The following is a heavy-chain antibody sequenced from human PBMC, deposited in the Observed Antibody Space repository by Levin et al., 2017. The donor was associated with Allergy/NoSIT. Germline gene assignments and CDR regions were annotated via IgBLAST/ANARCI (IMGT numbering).Heavy chain of an antibody. CDR1: GFTFSSYG. V-gene: IGHV3-33*01. CDR3: AVTYSSSSPHSDY. D-gene: IGHD6-6*01. J-gene: IGHJ4*02. Sequence: GGSLRLSCAASGFTFSSYGMHWVRQAPGKGLEWVAVIWYDGSNKYYADSVKGRFTISRDNSKNTLYLQMNSLRAEDTAVYYCAVTYSSSSPHSDYWGQGTLVTVSS. CDR2: IWYDGSNK.